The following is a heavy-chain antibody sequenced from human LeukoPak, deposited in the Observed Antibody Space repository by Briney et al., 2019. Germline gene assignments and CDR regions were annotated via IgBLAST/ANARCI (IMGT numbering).Heavy chain of an antibody. J-gene: IGHJ6*03. D-gene: IGHD2-2*02. V-gene: IGHV4-61*02. CDR1: GGSISSGSYY. CDR3: AREATYCSSTSCYTSGMDV. Sequence: SETLSLTCTVSGGSISSGSYYWSWIRQPAGKGLEWIGRIYTSGSTNYNPSLKSRVTISVDTSTNQFSLKLSSVTAADTAVYYCAREATYCSSTSCYTSGMDVWGKGTTVTVSS. CDR2: IYTSGST.